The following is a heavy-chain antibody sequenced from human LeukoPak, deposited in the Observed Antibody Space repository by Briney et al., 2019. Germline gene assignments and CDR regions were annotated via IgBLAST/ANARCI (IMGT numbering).Heavy chain of an antibody. V-gene: IGHV1-2*02. Sequence: ASVKVSCKASGYTFTGYYMHWVRQAPGQGLEWMGWINPNSGGTNYAQKFQGRVTMTRDTSISTAYMELSRLRSDDTAVYYCARGQITMISSEGFDYWGQGTLVTVSS. CDR1: GYTFTGYY. CDR2: INPNSGGT. J-gene: IGHJ4*02. D-gene: IGHD3-22*01. CDR3: ARGQITMISSEGFDY.